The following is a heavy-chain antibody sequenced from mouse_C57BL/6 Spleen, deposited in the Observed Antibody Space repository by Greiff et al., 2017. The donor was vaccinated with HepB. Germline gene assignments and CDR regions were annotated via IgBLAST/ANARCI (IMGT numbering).Heavy chain of an antibody. Sequence: QVQLKQPGAELVKPGASVKMSCKASGYTFTSYWITWVKQRPGQGLEWIGDIYPGSGSTNYNEKFKSKATLTVDTSSSTAYMQLSSLTSEDSAVYYCARLYDGYYVAMDYWGQGTSVTVSS. CDR2: IYPGSGST. CDR1: GYTFTSYW. J-gene: IGHJ4*01. D-gene: IGHD2-3*01. CDR3: ARLYDGYYVAMDY. V-gene: IGHV1-55*01.